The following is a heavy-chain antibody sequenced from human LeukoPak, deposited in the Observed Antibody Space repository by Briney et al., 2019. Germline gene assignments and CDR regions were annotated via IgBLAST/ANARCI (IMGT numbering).Heavy chain of an antibody. CDR3: ARDGFGSNWYSDY. J-gene: IGHJ4*02. D-gene: IGHD6-13*01. CDR2: ISSSSSAI. CDR1: GFTFSSYT. Sequence: GGSLRLSCAASGFTFSSYTMNWVRQAPGKGLEWVSSISSSSSAIYYAASVKGRFTISRDNAKNSVYLQMNSLRAEDAGIYYRARDGFGSNWYSDYWGQGTLVTVSS. V-gene: IGHV3-48*04.